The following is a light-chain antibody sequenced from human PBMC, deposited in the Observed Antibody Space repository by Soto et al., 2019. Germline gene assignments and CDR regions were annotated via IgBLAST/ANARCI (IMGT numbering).Light chain of an antibody. CDR3: QQRSNWPPLT. CDR1: QSVSTY. CDR2: DAS. Sequence: EIVLTQSQATLSLSPGERATLSCRASQSVSTYLAWYQQKPGQAPRLLIYDASNRATGVPARFSGTGSGTDFNLTISSLEPEDFAVYYCQQRSNWPPLTFGGGTKVEIK. J-gene: IGKJ4*01. V-gene: IGKV3-11*01.